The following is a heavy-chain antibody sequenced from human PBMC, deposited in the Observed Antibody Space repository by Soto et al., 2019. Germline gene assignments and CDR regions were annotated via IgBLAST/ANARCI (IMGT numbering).Heavy chain of an antibody. CDR2: IWYDGSNK. CDR3: TGDYYYATGV. V-gene: IGHV3-33*01. CDR1: GFTFMTYG. J-gene: IGHJ6*02. Sequence: PVQPGRLAGAAWGFTFMTYGXHWIRQGPGKRVEWVAVIWYDGSNKYYADYVKGHVPTYRDNSKNEVYPHMTRLRAEDRAGYYCTGDYYYATGVWGRGYTVTV.